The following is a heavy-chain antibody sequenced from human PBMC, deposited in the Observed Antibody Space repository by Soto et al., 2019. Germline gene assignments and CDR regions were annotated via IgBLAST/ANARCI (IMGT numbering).Heavy chain of an antibody. D-gene: IGHD1-1*01. Sequence: ELQLSESGGGLVQPGGSLRLSCAASGFTFSSYAMSWVRQAPGQGLEWVSAISAGGGNTYYRDSVKGRFTISRDNSKNTLYLQMNSLRAEDTAVYFCAQTTPSIHWFDPWGQGTLVTVSS. CDR3: AQTTPSIHWFDP. CDR2: ISAGGGNT. V-gene: IGHV3-23*01. CDR1: GFTFSSYA. J-gene: IGHJ5*02.